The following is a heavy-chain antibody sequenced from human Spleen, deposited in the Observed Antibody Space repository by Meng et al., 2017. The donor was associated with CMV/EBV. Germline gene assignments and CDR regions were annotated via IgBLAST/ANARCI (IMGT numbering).Heavy chain of an antibody. CDR2: ISDSGGNP. J-gene: IGHJ4*02. CDR3: AKSRNGYGGEDY. V-gene: IGHV3-23*01. CDR1: GFTFTSYA. D-gene: IGHD5-12*01. Sequence: CAASGFTFTSYALTFVRQAPGQGLEWVSTISDSGGNPYYPDSVTGRFTISRDNSNNTLYLQMNSLRAEDTAIYYCAKSRNGYGGEDYWGQGMLVTVSS.